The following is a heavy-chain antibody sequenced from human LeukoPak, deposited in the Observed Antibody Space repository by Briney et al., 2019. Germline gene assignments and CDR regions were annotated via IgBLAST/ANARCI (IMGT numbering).Heavy chain of an antibody. CDR2: ISSSSSYI. CDR3: ARVRGIAAAAPFDY. J-gene: IGHJ4*02. D-gene: IGHD6-13*01. V-gene: IGHV3-21*01. CDR1: GYTFSSYS. Sequence: GGSLRLSCAASGYTFSSYSMNWVRQAPGKGLEWVSSISSSSSYIYYADSVKGRFTISRDNAKNSLYLQMNSLRAEDTAVYYCARVRGIAAAAPFDYWGQGTLVTVSS.